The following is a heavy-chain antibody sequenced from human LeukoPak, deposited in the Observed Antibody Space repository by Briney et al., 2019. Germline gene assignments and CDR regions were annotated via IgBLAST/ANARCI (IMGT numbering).Heavy chain of an antibody. Sequence: PGGSLRLSCAASGLTVSSNYMSWVRQAPGKGLEWVSVIYSGGSTYYADSVKGRFTISRDNSKNTLYLQMNSLRAEDTAVYYCAREHALRWSRFDYWGQGTLVTVSS. CDR3: AREHALRWSRFDY. D-gene: IGHD4-23*01. V-gene: IGHV3-66*02. J-gene: IGHJ4*02. CDR1: GLTVSSNY. CDR2: IYSGGST.